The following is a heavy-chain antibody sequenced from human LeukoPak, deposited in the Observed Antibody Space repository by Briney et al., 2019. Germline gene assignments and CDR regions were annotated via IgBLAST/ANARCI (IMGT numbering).Heavy chain of an antibody. D-gene: IGHD3-9*01. J-gene: IGHJ4*02. V-gene: IGHV4-4*02. Sequence: ETLSLTCAVSGVSISSSEWWIWVRQPPGQGLEWIGEIHRDGRTRYNPSLKSRVTMSMDYSKNQFSLSVTSVTAADTAIYYCGKTDIYFNPINYWGPGSLVTVSS. CDR2: IHRDGRT. CDR3: GKTDIYFNPINY. CDR1: GVSISSSEW.